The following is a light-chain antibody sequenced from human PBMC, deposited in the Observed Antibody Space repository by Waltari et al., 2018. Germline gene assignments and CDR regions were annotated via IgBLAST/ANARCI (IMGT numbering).Light chain of an antibody. V-gene: IGLV2-23*02. CDR2: EVT. Sequence: QSALTQPASVSGSPGESTTISCTGTSNDVGNYTLVSWYQQHPDKAPKLIIFEVTKRPSRVSNRFSGSKSGNTASLTISGLQAEDEADYYCCSYAGTTSIYVFGSGTKVTVL. CDR1: SNDVGNYTL. J-gene: IGLJ1*01. CDR3: CSYAGTTSIYV.